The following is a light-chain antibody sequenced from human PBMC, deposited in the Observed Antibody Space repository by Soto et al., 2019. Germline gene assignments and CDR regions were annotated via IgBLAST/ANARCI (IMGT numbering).Light chain of an antibody. CDR3: QQYNNWPRA. CDR2: GSS. J-gene: IGKJ1*01. CDR1: QTISSN. V-gene: IGKV3-15*01. Sequence: EILMTQSPATLSVSPGERVTLSCRASQTISSNLAWYQPKPGQAPRLLIYGSSIRATGISARFSGSGSGTEFTLTISSLQFVDLAVYYCQQYNNWPRAFGQGTRVDI.